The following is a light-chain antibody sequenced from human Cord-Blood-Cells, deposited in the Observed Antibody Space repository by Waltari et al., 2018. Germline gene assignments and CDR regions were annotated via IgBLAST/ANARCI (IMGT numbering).Light chain of an antibody. J-gene: IGKJ3*01. CDR1: QSVLYSSNNKNY. V-gene: IGKV4-1*01. CDR2: WAS. CDR3: QQYYSTPFT. Sequence: DIVMSQSPDSLAVSLGERATINCKSSQSVLYSSNNKNYVAWYQQKPGQPPKLLIYWASTRKSGVPDRFSGNGSGTDFTLTISSLQAEDVAVYYCQQYYSTPFTFGPGTKVDIK.